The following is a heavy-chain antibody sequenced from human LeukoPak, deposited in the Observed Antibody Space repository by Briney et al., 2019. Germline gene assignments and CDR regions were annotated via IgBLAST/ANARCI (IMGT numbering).Heavy chain of an antibody. D-gene: IGHD3-10*01. CDR1: GYSISNGYY. CDR2: IFHRGST. V-gene: IGHV4-38-2*02. Sequence: SETLSLTCTFSGYSISNGYYWGWIRQPPGKGLEWVGSIFHRGSTYYNPSLRSRITISLDRSKQKFSLKLSSVTAADTAVYYCARGYRPMVRGASDVWGKGTTVTISS. CDR3: ARGYRPMVRGASDV. J-gene: IGHJ6*04.